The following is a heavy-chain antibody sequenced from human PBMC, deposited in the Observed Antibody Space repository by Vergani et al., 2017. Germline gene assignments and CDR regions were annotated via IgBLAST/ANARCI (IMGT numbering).Heavy chain of an antibody. J-gene: IGHJ6*02. CDR2: IKQDGSEK. CDR1: GFTFSSYW. D-gene: IGHD6-13*01. V-gene: IGHV3-7*01. CDR3: ARYRSSWYGFYYYGMDV. Sequence: EVQLVESGGGLVQPGGSLRLSCAASGFTFSSYWMSWVRQAPGKGLEWVANIKQDGSEKYYVDSVKGRFTNSRDNAKNSLYLQMNSLRAEDTAVYYCARYRSSWYGFYYYGMDVWGQGTTVTVSS.